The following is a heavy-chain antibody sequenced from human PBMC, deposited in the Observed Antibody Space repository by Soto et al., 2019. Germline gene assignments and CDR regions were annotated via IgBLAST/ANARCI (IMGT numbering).Heavy chain of an antibody. V-gene: IGHV3-23*01. CDR2: IGGSGSYT. CDR1: GFTFSNYA. J-gene: IGHJ4*02. CDR3: AKGAYDSSRSSTDY. D-gene: IGHD3-22*01. Sequence: SLRLSCASSGFTFSNYAMSWVRQAPGKGLEWVSTIGGSGSYTYYADSVKGRFTISRDNSKNTLYLQMNSLRAGDTAIYYCAKGAYDSSRSSTDYWGQGTLVTVSS.